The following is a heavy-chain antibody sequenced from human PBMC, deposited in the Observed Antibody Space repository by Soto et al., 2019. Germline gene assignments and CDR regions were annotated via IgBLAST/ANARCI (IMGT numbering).Heavy chain of an antibody. Sequence: GGSLRVSCAVSGFTFSDYYIHWIRRAPGKGLERISYISGNGEIIQYAASARGRFTISRDNAENSVYLKMDSMRAEDTAFYFCARDVDADFRTDFDYWGRGTLVTVSS. V-gene: IGHV3-11*01. CDR2: ISGNGEII. J-gene: IGHJ4*02. CDR3: ARDVDADFRTDFDY. D-gene: IGHD4-17*01. CDR1: GFTFSDYY.